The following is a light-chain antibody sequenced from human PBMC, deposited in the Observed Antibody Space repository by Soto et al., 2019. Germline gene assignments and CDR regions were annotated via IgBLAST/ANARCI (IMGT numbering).Light chain of an antibody. CDR3: QQYDDSIT. Sequence: EIVLTQSPDTLSLSPGESATLSCRASQSVSSNYLAWYQQKPGRAPRLLIYGASNRATGIPDRFRGSGSGTDFTLTISRLEPEDFAVFYCQQYDDSITFGQGTRLEIE. J-gene: IGKJ5*01. CDR1: QSVSSNY. CDR2: GAS. V-gene: IGKV3-20*01.